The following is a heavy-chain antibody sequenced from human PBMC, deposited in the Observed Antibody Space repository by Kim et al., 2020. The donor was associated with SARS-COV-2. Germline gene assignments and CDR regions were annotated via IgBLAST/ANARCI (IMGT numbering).Heavy chain of an antibody. V-gene: IGHV1-8*01. CDR2: MNPNSGNT. Sequence: ASVKVSCKASGYTFTSYDINWVRQATGQGLEWMGWMNPNSGNTGYAQKFQGRVTMTRNTSISTAYMELSSLRSEDTAVYYCARGVHGVIQFYYYYGMDVWGQGTTVTVSS. J-gene: IGHJ6*02. D-gene: IGHD3-22*01. CDR3: ARGVHGVIQFYYYYGMDV. CDR1: GYTFTSYD.